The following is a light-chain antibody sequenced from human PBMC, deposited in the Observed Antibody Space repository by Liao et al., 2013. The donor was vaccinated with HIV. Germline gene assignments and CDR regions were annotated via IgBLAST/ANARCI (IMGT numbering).Light chain of an antibody. V-gene: IGLV3-1*01. CDR2: QDT. J-gene: IGLJ2*01. CDR3: QAWDISTHVV. Sequence: SYELTQPPSVSVGPGKTASITCSGEELGNKDVCWYQQKPGQSPLLVIYQDTYRPSGIPERFSGSNSGNTATLTISGTQAMDEADYYCQAWDISTHVVFGGGTTLTVL. CDR1: ELGNKD.